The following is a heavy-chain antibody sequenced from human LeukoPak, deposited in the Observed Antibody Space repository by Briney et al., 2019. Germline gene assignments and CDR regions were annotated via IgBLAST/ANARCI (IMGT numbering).Heavy chain of an antibody. D-gene: IGHD3-10*01. CDR1: GFTFSDYD. Sequence: GGSLRLSCAASGFTFSDYDMNWIRQAPGKGLEWVSYISGKGRYTNYADSVKGRFTISRDNSKNTLYLQMSSLSAEDTAVYYCARTTTPHYYGSGSYALGYWGQGTLVTVPS. CDR3: ARTTTPHYYGSGSYALGY. V-gene: IGHV3-11*06. CDR2: ISGKGRYT. J-gene: IGHJ4*02.